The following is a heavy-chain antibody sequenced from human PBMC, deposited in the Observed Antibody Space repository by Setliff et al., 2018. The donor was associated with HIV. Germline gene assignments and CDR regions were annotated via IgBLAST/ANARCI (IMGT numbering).Heavy chain of an antibody. CDR3: ARDFCGSSCSSGYGYFDH. V-gene: IGHV3-48*01. Sequence: SCVASGFSFSSYSMNWVRQAPGKGLEWVSYISPSSTIIYYPDSVKGRFTTSRDNARNSLYLEMNSLRADDTAVYYCARDFCGSSCSSGYGYFDHWGQGTLVTVSS. CDR1: GFSFSSYS. J-gene: IGHJ4*02. D-gene: IGHD2-15*01. CDR2: ISPSSTII.